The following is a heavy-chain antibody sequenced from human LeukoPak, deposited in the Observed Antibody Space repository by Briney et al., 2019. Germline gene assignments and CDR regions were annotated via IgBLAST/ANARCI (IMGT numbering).Heavy chain of an antibody. CDR3: ARGMSGSYDY. Sequence: RGSLRLSCAASGFXFTTYWMTWVRHAPGKGLEWVAIIKSDGSAMFYVDSVKGRFTISRDNAKNSLHLQMNSLRDEDTAIYYCARGMSGSYDYWGEGTLVTVSS. J-gene: IGHJ4*02. V-gene: IGHV3-7*05. CDR1: GFXFTTYW. D-gene: IGHD1-26*01. CDR2: IKSDGSAM.